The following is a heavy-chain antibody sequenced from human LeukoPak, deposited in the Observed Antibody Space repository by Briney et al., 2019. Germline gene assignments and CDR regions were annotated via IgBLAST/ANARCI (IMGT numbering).Heavy chain of an antibody. CDR3: ARLFTPGLYDSSGYAMGY. D-gene: IGHD3-22*01. CDR1: GYSFTSYW. J-gene: IGHJ4*02. Sequence: GESLKISCKGSGYSFTSYWIGWVRQMPGKGLGWMGIIYPGDSDTRYSPSFQGQVTISADKSISTAYLQWSSLKASDTAMYCCARLFTPGLYDSSGYAMGYWGQGTLVTVSS. CDR2: IYPGDSDT. V-gene: IGHV5-51*01.